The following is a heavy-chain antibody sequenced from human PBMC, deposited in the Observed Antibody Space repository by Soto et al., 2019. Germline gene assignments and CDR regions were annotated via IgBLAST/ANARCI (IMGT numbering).Heavy chain of an antibody. CDR3: ARDSSLEPLYYFDY. V-gene: IGHV4-59*01. J-gene: IGHJ4*02. D-gene: IGHD1-1*01. CDR2: IYYSGST. Sequence: SETLSLTCTVSGGSISSYYWSWIRHPPGKGLEWIGYIYYSGSTNYNPSLKSRVTISVDTSKNQFSLKLSSVTAADTAVYYCARDSSLEPLYYFDYWGQGTLVTVSS. CDR1: GGSISSYY.